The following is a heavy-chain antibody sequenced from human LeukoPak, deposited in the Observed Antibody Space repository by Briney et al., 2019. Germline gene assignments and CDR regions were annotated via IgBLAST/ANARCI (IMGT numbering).Heavy chain of an antibody. CDR1: GGSISSYY. CDR2: INHSGST. D-gene: IGHD6-19*01. V-gene: IGHV4-34*01. J-gene: IGHJ4*02. CDR3: ARGWIAVAVYYFDY. Sequence: SETLSLTCTVSGGSISSYYWSWIRQPPGKGLEWIGEINHSGSTNYNPSLKSRVTISVDTSKNQFSLKLSSVTAADTAVYYCARGWIAVAVYYFDYWGQGTLVTVSS.